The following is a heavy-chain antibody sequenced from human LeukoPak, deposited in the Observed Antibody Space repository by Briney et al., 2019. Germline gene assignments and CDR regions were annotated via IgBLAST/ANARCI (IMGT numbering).Heavy chain of an antibody. CDR3: AREPPTSSGMDI. Sequence: SQTLSLTCTVSGGSISSGDFYWSWIRQPPGEGLEWIGYIYYSGSTYYNPSLKSRVTISLDMSKNQFSLKLSSVTAADTAVYYCAREPPTSSGMDIWGQGTTVTVSS. J-gene: IGHJ6*02. CDR2: IYYSGST. V-gene: IGHV4-30-4*01. CDR1: GGSISSGDFY.